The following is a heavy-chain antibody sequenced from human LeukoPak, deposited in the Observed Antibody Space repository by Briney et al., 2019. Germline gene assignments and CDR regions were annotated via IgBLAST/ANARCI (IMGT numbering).Heavy chain of an antibody. Sequence: PGGSLRLSCAASGFTVSTNYMSWVRQAPGKGLQWVSVIYSGGSTYYADSVKGRFTISRDNAKNSLYLQMNSLRAEDTAVYYCAGAAAGYYYYYGMDVWGQGTTVTVSS. D-gene: IGHD6-13*01. V-gene: IGHV3-53*01. CDR3: AGAAAGYYYYYGMDV. CDR1: GFTVSTNY. J-gene: IGHJ6*02. CDR2: IYSGGST.